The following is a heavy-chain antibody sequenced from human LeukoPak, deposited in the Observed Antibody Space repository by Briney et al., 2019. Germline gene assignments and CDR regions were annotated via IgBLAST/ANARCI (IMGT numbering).Heavy chain of an antibody. Sequence: GGSLRLSCAASGFTFSNSWMSWARQAPGKGLEWVANIKEDGSIKQCVDSVEGRFTISRDNAKNSLFLQMNSLRGEDTAVYYCMMNQYRGQGTRVTVSS. CDR3: MMNQY. V-gene: IGHV3-7*01. CDR2: IKEDGSIK. J-gene: IGHJ4*02. CDR1: GFTFSNSW. D-gene: IGHD3-16*01.